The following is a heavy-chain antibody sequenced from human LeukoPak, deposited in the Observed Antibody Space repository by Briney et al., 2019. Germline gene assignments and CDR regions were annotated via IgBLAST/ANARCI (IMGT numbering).Heavy chain of an antibody. Sequence: KSSETLSLTCAVYGGSFSNYYWSWIRQPPGKGLEWIGEINDSGRINYNPSLLSRVTVSVDSSKNQFSLSLTSVTATDTAVYYCARRWNYGRNYYIDVWGKGATVSVSS. CDR2: INDSGRI. J-gene: IGHJ6*03. CDR1: GGSFSNYY. CDR3: ARRWNYGRNYYIDV. D-gene: IGHD1-7*01. V-gene: IGHV4-34*01.